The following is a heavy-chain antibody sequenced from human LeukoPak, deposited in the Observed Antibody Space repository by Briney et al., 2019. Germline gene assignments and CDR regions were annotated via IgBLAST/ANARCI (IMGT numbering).Heavy chain of an antibody. D-gene: IGHD1-7*01. CDR2: ISGSGGST. CDR1: GFTFSSYT. CDR3: AKVLAGTTFDYFDY. Sequence: GGSLRLSCAASGFTFSSYTMSWVRQAPGKGLEWVSAISGSGGSTYYADSVKGRFTISRNNSKNTLYLQMNSLRAEDTAVYYCAKVLAGTTFDYFDYWAQGTLVTVSS. J-gene: IGHJ4*02. V-gene: IGHV3-23*01.